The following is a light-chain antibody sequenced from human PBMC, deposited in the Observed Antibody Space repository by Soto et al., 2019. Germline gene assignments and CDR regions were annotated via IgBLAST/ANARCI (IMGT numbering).Light chain of an antibody. CDR1: SSDVGAYNF. Sequence: SALTQPASVSGSPGQSITISCTGSSSDVGAYNFVSWYQHHPGRAPKLILYEVTTRPSGVSSRFSGSKSGNTASLTISGLQADDEADYYCSAYSAGSTLLVFGTGTKVTVL. J-gene: IGLJ1*01. CDR2: EVT. V-gene: IGLV2-14*01. CDR3: SAYSAGSTLLV.